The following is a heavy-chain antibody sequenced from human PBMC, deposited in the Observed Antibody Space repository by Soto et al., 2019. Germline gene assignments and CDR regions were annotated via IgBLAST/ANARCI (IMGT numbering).Heavy chain of an antibody. J-gene: IGHJ4*02. CDR2: ISVYSGNT. V-gene: IGHV1-18*01. CDR3: ARDAPAVASNLDS. Sequence: ASVKVSCKTSGYTFTNYGFSWVRQAPGQGLAWMGWISVYSGNTNYAQNLQGRVTMTTDTSTNTAYMELRSLRSDDTAVYYGARDAPAVASNLDSWGQGTMVTVSS. D-gene: IGHD6-19*01. CDR1: GYTFTNYG.